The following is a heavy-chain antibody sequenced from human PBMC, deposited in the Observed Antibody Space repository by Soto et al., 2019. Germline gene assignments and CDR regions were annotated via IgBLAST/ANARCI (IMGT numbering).Heavy chain of an antibody. D-gene: IGHD3-22*01. J-gene: IGHJ4*02. V-gene: IGHV1-69*01. CDR3: ARGNTFDDSSGYYLGSFDY. CDR2: IIPIFGTA. CDR1: GGTFSSYA. Sequence: QVQLVQSGAEVKKPGSSVKVSCKASGGTFSSYAISWVRQAPGQGLEWMGGIIPIFGTANYAQKFQGRVTTTADESTSTDYMELSSLRSEDTAVYYCARGNTFDDSSGYYLGSFDYWGQGTLVIVSS.